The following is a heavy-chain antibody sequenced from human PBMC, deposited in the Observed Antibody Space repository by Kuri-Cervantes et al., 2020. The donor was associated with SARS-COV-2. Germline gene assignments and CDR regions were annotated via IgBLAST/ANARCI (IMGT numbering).Heavy chain of an antibody. CDR2: IYTSGST. J-gene: IGHJ3*02. Sequence: SETLSLTCTVSGGSISSGYYWGWIRQPAGKGLEWIGRIYTSGSTNYNPSLKSRVTMSVDTSKNQFSLKLSSVTAADTAVYYCATYGEAFDIWGQGTMVTVSS. CDR3: ATYGEAFDI. V-gene: IGHV4-4*07. D-gene: IGHD4-17*01. CDR1: GGSISSGYY.